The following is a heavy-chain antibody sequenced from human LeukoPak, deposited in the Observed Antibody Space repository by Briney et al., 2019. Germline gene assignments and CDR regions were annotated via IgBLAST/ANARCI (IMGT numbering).Heavy chain of an antibody. CDR2: IYSAGSGGAT. Sequence: GGSLRLSCAASGFTVSSNYMSWVRQAPGKGLEWVSVIYSAGSGGATYYADSVTGRFTISRDSTKSTVYLQMNSLRVEDTAVYHCAREDGYNFWEYWGQGTLVTVSS. V-gene: IGHV3-53*01. CDR1: GFTVSSNY. D-gene: IGHD5-24*01. J-gene: IGHJ4*02. CDR3: AREDGYNFWEY.